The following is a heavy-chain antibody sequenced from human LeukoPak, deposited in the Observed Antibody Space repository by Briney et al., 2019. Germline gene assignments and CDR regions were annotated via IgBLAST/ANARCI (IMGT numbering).Heavy chain of an antibody. Sequence: ASVKVSCKASGYTFTGYYMHWVRQAPGQGLEWMGCINPNSGGTNYAQKFQGRVTMTRDTSISTAYMELSRLRSDDTAVYYCARDAQNGYSSGWYGSPWFDPWGQGTLVTVSS. CDR2: INPNSGGT. J-gene: IGHJ5*02. CDR3: ARDAQNGYSSGWYGSPWFDP. CDR1: GYTFTGYY. V-gene: IGHV1-2*02. D-gene: IGHD6-19*01.